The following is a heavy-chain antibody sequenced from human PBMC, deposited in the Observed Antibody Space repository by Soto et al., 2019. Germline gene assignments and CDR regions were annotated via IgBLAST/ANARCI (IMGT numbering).Heavy chain of an antibody. CDR3: SRYMDYNSGYDRIYSWYYGMDV. V-gene: IGHV5-51*01. D-gene: IGHD5-12*01. Sequence: PWESLKISCKGSGYSFTSYWIGWVRQMPGKGLEWMGIIYPGDSDTRYSPSFQGQVTISADKSISTAYLQWSSLKASDTAMYYCSRYMDYNSGYDRIYSWYYGMDVWVQGTTLTVSS. J-gene: IGHJ6*02. CDR2: IYPGDSDT. CDR1: GYSFTSYW.